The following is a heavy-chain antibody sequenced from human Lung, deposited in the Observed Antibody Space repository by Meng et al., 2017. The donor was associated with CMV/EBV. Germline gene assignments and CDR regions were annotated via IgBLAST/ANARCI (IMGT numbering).Heavy chain of an antibody. Sequence: GCAISISRNYLSWIRQHPGKGLEWMGYIYYSGSTYYNADLESRGTISFERSKNQSSLKLSSVTAADTAVYYCARDSSGYYVLDYWGQGTLVTVSS. CDR2: IYYSGST. CDR3: ARDSSGYYVLDY. V-gene: IGHV4-31*02. J-gene: IGHJ4*02. D-gene: IGHD3-22*01. CDR1: GCAISISRNY.